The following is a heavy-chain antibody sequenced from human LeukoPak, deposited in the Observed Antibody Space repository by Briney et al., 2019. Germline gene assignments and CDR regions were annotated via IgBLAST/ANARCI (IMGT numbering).Heavy chain of an antibody. Sequence: ASVKVSCKASGYTFTDYGFSWVRQATGQGLEWMGWKNPNSGNTGYAQKFQGRVTMTRNTSISTAYMELSSLRSEDTAVYYCARGNRPWGSGDYWGQGTLVTVSS. CDR3: ARGNRPWGSGDY. J-gene: IGHJ4*02. CDR2: KNPNSGNT. D-gene: IGHD3-16*01. CDR1: GYTFTDYG. V-gene: IGHV1-8*02.